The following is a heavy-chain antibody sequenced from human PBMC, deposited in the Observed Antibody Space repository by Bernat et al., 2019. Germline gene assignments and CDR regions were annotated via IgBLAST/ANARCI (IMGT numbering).Heavy chain of an antibody. Sequence: EVQLVESGGGLVQPGGSLRLSCAASGFTVSSNYMSWVRQAPGKGLEWVSVIYSGGSTYYADSVKGRFTISRDNSKNTLYLQMNSLGAEDTAVYYCARLDGYLPRELWYFDLWGRGTLVTVSS. CDR3: ARLDGYLPRELWYFDL. V-gene: IGHV3-66*04. J-gene: IGHJ2*01. CDR2: IYSGGST. D-gene: IGHD5-24*01. CDR1: GFTVSSNY.